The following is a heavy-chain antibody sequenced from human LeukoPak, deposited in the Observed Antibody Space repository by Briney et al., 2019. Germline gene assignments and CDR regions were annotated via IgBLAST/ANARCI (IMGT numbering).Heavy chain of an antibody. CDR2: INPNSGGT. CDR1: GYTFTGYH. Sequence: ASVKVSCKASGYTFTGYHMHWVRQAPGQGLEWMGWINPNSGGTNYAQKFQGRVTMTRDTSISTAYMELSRLRSDDTAVYYCARDRGTGTPQDYWGQGTLVTVSS. CDR3: ARDRGTGTPQDY. J-gene: IGHJ4*02. V-gene: IGHV1-2*02. D-gene: IGHD1-1*01.